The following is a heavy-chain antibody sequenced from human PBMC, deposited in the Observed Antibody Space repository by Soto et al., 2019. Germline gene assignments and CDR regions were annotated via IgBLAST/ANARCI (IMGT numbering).Heavy chain of an antibody. D-gene: IGHD3-22*01. J-gene: IGHJ3*02. CDR1: GASVRSYH. Sequence: PSETLSLTCAVSGASVRSYHWSWIRQAAGKGLEWIGRVQMSGTTNYNPSLKSRVTISVDTSKNQLSLKVNSVTAADTAVYYCARAGYYDSSGYSHGLDIWGQGTMVTVSS. CDR2: VQMSGTT. V-gene: IGHV4-4*07. CDR3: ARAGYYDSSGYSHGLDI.